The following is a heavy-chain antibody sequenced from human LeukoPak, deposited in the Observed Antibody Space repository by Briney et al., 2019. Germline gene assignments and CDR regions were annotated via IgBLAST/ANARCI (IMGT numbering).Heavy chain of an antibody. CDR2: IWYDGSNK. V-gene: IGHV3-33*06. CDR1: GFTFSSYG. D-gene: IGHD2-15*01. J-gene: IGHJ4*02. CDR3: AKSRSPQVVAATLDY. Sequence: PGRSLRLSCAASGFTFSSYGMHWVRQAPGEGLEWVAVIWYDGSNKYYADSVKGRFTISRDNSKNTLYLQMNSLRAEDTAVYYCAKSRSPQVVAATLDYWGQGTLVTVSS.